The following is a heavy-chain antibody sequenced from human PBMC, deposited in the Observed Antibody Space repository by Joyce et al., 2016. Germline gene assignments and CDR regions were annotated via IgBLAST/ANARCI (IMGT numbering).Heavy chain of an antibody. CDR2: IHDTDET. CDR1: GVTVRSFY. Sequence: EVQLVESGGGLIQPGGSLRLSCAVSGVTVRSFYMSWVRQAPGEGLKWVSLIHDTDETHYADSVKGRFTISKDKSRNTLYLQMSGLRADDTAVYYCARVIGFPQPDWFDPWGQGTLVAVSS. CDR3: ARVIGFPQPDWFDP. V-gene: IGHV3-53*01. D-gene: IGHD1-1*01. J-gene: IGHJ5*02.